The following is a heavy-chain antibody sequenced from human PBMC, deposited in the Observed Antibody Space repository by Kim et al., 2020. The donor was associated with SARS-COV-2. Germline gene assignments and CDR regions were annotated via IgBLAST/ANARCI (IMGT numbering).Heavy chain of an antibody. J-gene: IGHJ4*02. D-gene: IGHD3-22*01. Sequence: YYNPSLKSRVTISVDTSKNQFSLKLSSVTAADTAVYYCARVYDSSGTIDYWGQGTLVTVSS. CDR3: ARVYDSSGTIDY. V-gene: IGHV4-31*02.